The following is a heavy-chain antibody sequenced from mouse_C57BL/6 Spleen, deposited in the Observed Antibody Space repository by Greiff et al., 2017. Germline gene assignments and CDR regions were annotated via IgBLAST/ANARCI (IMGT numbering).Heavy chain of an antibody. CDR1: GFTFSDYG. V-gene: IGHV5-17*01. J-gene: IGHJ4*01. Sequence: EVQRVESGGGLVKPGGSLKLSCAASGFTFSDYGMHWVRQAPEKGLAWVAYISSGSSTISYADTVKGRFTISRANAKNTLFLQMTSLRSEDTAMYYCARVIYDGYYVAMDYWGQGTSVTVSS. CDR3: ARVIYDGYYVAMDY. D-gene: IGHD2-3*01. CDR2: ISSGSSTI.